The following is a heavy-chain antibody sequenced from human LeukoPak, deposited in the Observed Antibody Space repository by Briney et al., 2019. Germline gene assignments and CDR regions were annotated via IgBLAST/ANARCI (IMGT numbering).Heavy chain of an antibody. CDR2: ISGSGGTT. V-gene: IGHV3-69-1*02. D-gene: IGHD6-6*01. Sequence: GGSLRLSCAASGFTVSSNYMSWVRQAPGMGLEWVSAISGSGGTTDYADSVKGRFTISRDNAKNSLYLQMNSLRAEDTAVYYCARDGVAARPVGFDYWGQGTLVTVSS. J-gene: IGHJ4*02. CDR3: ARDGVAARPVGFDY. CDR1: GFTVSSNY.